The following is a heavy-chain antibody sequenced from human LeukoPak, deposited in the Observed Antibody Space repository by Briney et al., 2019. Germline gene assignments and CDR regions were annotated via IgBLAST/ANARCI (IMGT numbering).Heavy chain of an antibody. CDR2: ISAYNGNT. J-gene: IGHJ4*02. V-gene: IGHV1-18*01. D-gene: IGHD3-10*01. CDR1: GYSFSSYS. Sequence: ASVKVSCKASGYSFSSYSISWVRQAPGQGLEWMGWISAYNGNTNYAQKLQGRVTMTTDTSTSTAYMELRSLRSDDTAVYYCAWGPYGSGSFSPLGYWGQGTLVTVSS. CDR3: AWGPYGSGSFSPLGY.